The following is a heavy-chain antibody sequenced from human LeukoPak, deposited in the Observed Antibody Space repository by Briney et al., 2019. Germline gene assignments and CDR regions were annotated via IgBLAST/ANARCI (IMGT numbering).Heavy chain of an antibody. D-gene: IGHD3-10*01. J-gene: IGHJ4*02. CDR2: IWYDGSHK. CDR1: GFTFSSYG. Sequence: VGSLRLSCAASGFTFSSYGMHWVRQAPGKGLEWVAVIWYDGSHKYYADSVKGRFTISRDNSKNTLHLQMNSLRAEDTAVYYCARDLLLWFGELSGDSDYWGQGTLVTVSS. CDR3: ARDLLLWFGELSGDSDY. V-gene: IGHV3-33*01.